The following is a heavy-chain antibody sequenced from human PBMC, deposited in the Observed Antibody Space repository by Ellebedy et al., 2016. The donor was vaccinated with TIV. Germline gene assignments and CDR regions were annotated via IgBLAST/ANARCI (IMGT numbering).Heavy chain of an antibody. CDR3: ARVAGIAAAGMGYYGMDV. Sequence: SETLSLTXAVYGGSFSGYYWSWIRQPPGKGLEWIGSIYYSGSTYYNPSLKSRVTISVDTSKNQFSLKLSSVTAADTAVYYCARVAGIAAAGMGYYGMDVWGQGTTVTVSS. D-gene: IGHD6-13*01. J-gene: IGHJ6*02. CDR2: IYYSGST. V-gene: IGHV4-34*01. CDR1: GGSFSGYY.